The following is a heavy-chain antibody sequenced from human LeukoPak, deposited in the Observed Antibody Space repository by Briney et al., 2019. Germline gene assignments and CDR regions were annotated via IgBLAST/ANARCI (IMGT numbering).Heavy chain of an antibody. CDR3: AREARQIWSGYCDFDY. D-gene: IGHD3-3*01. J-gene: IGHJ4*02. V-gene: IGHV4-34*01. CDR2: INHSGST. CDR1: GGSFSGYY. Sequence: SETLSLTCAAYGGSFSGYYWSWIRQPPGKGLEWIGEINHSGSTNYNPSLKSRVTISVDTSKNQFSLKLSSVTAADTAVYYCAREARQIWSGYCDFDYWGQGTLVTVSS.